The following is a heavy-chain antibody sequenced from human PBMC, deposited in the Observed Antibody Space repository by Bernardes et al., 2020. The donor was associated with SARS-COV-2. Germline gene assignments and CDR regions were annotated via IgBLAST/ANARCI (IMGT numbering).Heavy chain of an antibody. Sequence: GSLRLSCAASGYTFSSFWMHWVRQAPGKGLVWVSRIDNYGSTINYADSVKGRFTISRDNSRNTLYLQMNNLRAEDTAVYYCAIDVAGEHSTWGQGTLVTVSS. J-gene: IGHJ5*02. CDR1: GYTFSSFW. D-gene: IGHD3-16*01. CDR3: AIDVAGEHST. CDR2: IDNYGSTI. V-gene: IGHV3-74*01.